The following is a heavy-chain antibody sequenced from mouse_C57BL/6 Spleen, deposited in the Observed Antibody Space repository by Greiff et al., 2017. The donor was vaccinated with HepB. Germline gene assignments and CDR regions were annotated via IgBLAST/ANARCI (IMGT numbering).Heavy chain of an antibody. CDR1: GYTFTSYW. CDR3: ARPIYYYGSSYLYAMDY. Sequence: QVQLQQPGAELVRPGSSVKLSCKASGYTFTSYWMHWVKQRPIQGLEWIGNIDPSDSETHYNQKFKDKATLTVDKSSSTAYMQLSSLTSEDSAVYYCARPIYYYGSSYLYAMDYWGQGTSVTVSS. D-gene: IGHD1-1*01. V-gene: IGHV1-52*01. CDR2: IDPSDSET. J-gene: IGHJ4*01.